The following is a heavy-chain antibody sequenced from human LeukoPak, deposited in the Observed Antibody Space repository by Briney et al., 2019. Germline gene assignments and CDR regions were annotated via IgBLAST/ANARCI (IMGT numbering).Heavy chain of an antibody. V-gene: IGHV3-21*01. J-gene: IGHJ6*03. CDR3: ARDYFDSSDYPQTYYYYYMDV. CDR2: ISSTSTFI. CDR1: GFTFSRYS. Sequence: PRRSLRLSCAASGFTFSRYSMNWVRQAPGKWLEWVASISSTSTFIYSADSVEGRFTISRDTAKNSLFLQMNRLRAEDTAIYYCARDYFDSSDYPQTYYYYYMDVWGKGTTVTVSS. D-gene: IGHD3-22*01.